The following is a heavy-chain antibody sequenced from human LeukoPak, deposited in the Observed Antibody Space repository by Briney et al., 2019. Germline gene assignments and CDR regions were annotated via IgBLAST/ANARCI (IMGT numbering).Heavy chain of an antibody. CDR2: IDPNSGAT. J-gene: IGHJ4*02. Sequence: ASVKVSCKASGYTFIAYYIHWVRQAPGQGLEWLGWIDPNSGATEVALKFLGRVTLTRDTSIQTTYMELSRLRSDDTAVYYCARWMATLTTPDYWGQGTLVTVSS. CDR1: GYTFIAYY. D-gene: IGHD4/OR15-4a*01. V-gene: IGHV1-2*02. CDR3: ARWMATLTTPDY.